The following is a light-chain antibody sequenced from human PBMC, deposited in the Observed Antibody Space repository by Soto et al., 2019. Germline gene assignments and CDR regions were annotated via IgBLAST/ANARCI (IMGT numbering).Light chain of an antibody. Sequence: DVRMTQSPSSLSASVGDTITITCRASQTITTYLNWFQQKPGESPRLLIYGASTLHDGVPSRFSGSGSGTDFTLTISGPQPEDFATYHCQQTYSDISFGGGTRV. CDR1: QTITTY. CDR2: GAS. V-gene: IGKV1-39*01. J-gene: IGKJ4*01. CDR3: QQTYSDIS.